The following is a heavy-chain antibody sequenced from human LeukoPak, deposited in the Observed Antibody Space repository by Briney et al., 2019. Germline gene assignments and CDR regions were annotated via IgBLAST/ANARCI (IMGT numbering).Heavy chain of an antibody. CDR2: ISYDGSNK. J-gene: IGHJ4*02. V-gene: IGHV3-30*03. CDR3: ARDTGGSYYY. Sequence: GRSLRLSCAASGFTFSSYGMHWVRQAPGKGLEWVAVISYDGSNKYYGDSVKGRFTISRDNSKNTLYLQVNSLRGEDTAVYYCARDTGGSYYYWGQGTLVTVSS. D-gene: IGHD1-26*01. CDR1: GFTFSSYG.